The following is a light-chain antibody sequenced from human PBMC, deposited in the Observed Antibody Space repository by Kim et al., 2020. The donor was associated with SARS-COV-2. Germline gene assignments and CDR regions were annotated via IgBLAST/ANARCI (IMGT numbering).Light chain of an antibody. J-gene: IGKJ2*01. Sequence: SASVGDRVTISWRASQGISSWLAVYEQKPGRAPKLLIYAASSLQWGVPSRFSGSGSGTVFPLTISSLQPEDFATYYCQQANSFPHALGQGTKLEI. CDR2: AAS. CDR3: QQANSFPHA. CDR1: QGISSW. V-gene: IGKV1-12*01.